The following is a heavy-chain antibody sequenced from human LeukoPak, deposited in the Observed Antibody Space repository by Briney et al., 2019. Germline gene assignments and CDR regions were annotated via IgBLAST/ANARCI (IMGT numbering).Heavy chain of an antibody. CDR2: ISGSGGST. J-gene: IGHJ4*02. CDR3: AKDSGSYYTSDC. Sequence: PGGSLRLSCAASGFTFSSYAMSWVRQAPGKGLEWVSAISGSGGSTYYADSVKGRFTISRDNSKNTLYLLMNSLRAEDTAVYYCAKDSGSYYTSDCWGQGTLVTVSS. D-gene: IGHD3-10*01. V-gene: IGHV3-23*01. CDR1: GFTFSSYA.